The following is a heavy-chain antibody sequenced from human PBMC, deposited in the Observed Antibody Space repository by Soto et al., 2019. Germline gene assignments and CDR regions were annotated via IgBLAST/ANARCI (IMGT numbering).Heavy chain of an antibody. Sequence: EVQLVESGGGLVQPGGSLRLSCAASGFTFSRYSMNWVRQAPGKGLEWVSYISSSSSTIYYADSVKGRFTISRDNAKNSLYLQMDSLRDEDTAVYYCARDQANASYYYYYGMDVWGQGTTVTVSS. D-gene: IGHD2-2*01. CDR1: GFTFSRYS. J-gene: IGHJ6*02. V-gene: IGHV3-48*02. CDR3: ARDQANASYYYYYGMDV. CDR2: ISSSSSTI.